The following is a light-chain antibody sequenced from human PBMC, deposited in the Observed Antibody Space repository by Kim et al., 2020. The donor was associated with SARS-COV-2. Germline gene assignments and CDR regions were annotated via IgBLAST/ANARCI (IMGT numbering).Light chain of an antibody. V-gene: IGLV6-57*03. CDR2: EVN. J-gene: IGLJ3*02. Sequence: GNNVTIACTRSSGRLASNYVQWYQQRPGSAPTTVIYEVNQRPSGVPDRFSGSIDSSSNSASLTISGLKTEDEADYYCQSYDSSNWVFGGGTQLTVL. CDR1: SGRLASNY. CDR3: QSYDSSNWV.